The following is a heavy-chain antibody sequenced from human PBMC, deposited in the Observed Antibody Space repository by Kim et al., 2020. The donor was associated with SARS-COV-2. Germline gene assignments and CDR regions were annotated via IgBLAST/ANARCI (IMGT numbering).Heavy chain of an antibody. Sequence: GGSLRLSCAPSGFSVSSNYMSWVRQAPGKGLEWVSIIYSGGNTFYADSVKGRFSISRDDSKNTLYLQINSLRAEDTAVYYCARHSGYDFWSGSAYYYYMDVWGKGTMVTVSS. CDR1: GFSVSSNY. CDR3: ARHSGYDFWSGSAYYYYMDV. V-gene: IGHV3-53*01. J-gene: IGHJ6*03. CDR2: IYSGGNT. D-gene: IGHD3-3*01.